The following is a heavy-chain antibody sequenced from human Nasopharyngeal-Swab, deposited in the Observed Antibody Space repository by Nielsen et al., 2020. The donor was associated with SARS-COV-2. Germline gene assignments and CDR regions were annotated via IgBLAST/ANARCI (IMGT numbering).Heavy chain of an antibody. Sequence: GESLKISCAASGFTFSSYGMPWVRQAPGKGLEWVAVISYDGSNKYYADSVKGRFTISRDNSKNTLYLQMNSLSAEDTAVYYCAKDCGLRAAYYYYGMDVWGQGTTVTVSS. D-gene: IGHD6-25*01. CDR2: ISYDGSNK. CDR1: GFTFSSYG. CDR3: AKDCGLRAAYYYYGMDV. V-gene: IGHV3-30*18. J-gene: IGHJ6*02.